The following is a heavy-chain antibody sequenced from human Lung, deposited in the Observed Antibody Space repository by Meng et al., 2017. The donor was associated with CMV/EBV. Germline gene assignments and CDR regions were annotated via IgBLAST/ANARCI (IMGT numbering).Heavy chain of an antibody. Sequence: ASVKVSCKASGYTFTGYYLHWLRQAPGQGLEWMGWVSGCDGETNYAQEIEGRVTMTTDTSTSTVYMELRSLRSDDTAVYYCVRDWECIARSDFFDIWGQGTTVTGSS. J-gene: IGHJ3*02. CDR1: GYTFTGYY. V-gene: IGHV1-18*04. CDR3: VRDWECIARSDFFDI. D-gene: IGHD1-26*01. CDR2: VSGCDGET.